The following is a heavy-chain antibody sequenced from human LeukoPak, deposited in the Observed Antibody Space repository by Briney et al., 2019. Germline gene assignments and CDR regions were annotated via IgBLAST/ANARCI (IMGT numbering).Heavy chain of an antibody. CDR3: ARGAGLDWLNRINWFDP. D-gene: IGHD3-9*01. CDR1: GGSISSGGYY. J-gene: IGHJ5*02. V-gene: IGHV4-31*03. CDR2: IYYSGST. Sequence: PSETLSLTCTVSGGSISSGGYYWSWIRQHPGKGLEWIVYIYYSGSTYYNPSLKSRVTISVDTSKNQFSRKLSSVTGADTAVYYCARGAGLDWLNRINWFDPGGEGTLVTVSS.